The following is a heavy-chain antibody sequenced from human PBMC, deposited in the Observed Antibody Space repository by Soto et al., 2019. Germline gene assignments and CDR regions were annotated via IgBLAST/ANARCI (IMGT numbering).Heavy chain of an antibody. V-gene: IGHV3-33*01. D-gene: IGHD2-15*01. CDR1: GFTFSSYG. Sequence: QVQLVESGGGVVQPGRSLRLSCAASGFTFSSYGMHWVRQAPGKGLEWVAVIWYDGSNKYYADSVKGRFTISRDNSKNALYRQMNSLSAEDTAVYYCARASGVVAALDYWGQGTLVTVSS. J-gene: IGHJ4*02. CDR3: ARASGVVAALDY. CDR2: IWYDGSNK.